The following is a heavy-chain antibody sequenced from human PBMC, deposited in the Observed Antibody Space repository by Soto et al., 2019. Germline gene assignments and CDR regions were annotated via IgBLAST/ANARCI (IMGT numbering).Heavy chain of an antibody. CDR3: AKSEAYYYDSSGYPSLAS. D-gene: IGHD3-22*01. V-gene: IGHV3-23*01. CDR1: EWSSSGYA. Sequence: RLAWRACEWSSSGYAMSWVRQAPGKGLEWVSAISGSGGSTYYADSVKGRFTISRDNSKNTLYLQMNSLRAEDTAVYYCAKSEAYYYDSSGYPSLASRAHGTLVTVS. CDR2: ISGSGGST. J-gene: IGHJ5*01.